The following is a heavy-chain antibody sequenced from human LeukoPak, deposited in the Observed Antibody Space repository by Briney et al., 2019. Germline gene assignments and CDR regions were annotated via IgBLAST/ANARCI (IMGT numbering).Heavy chain of an antibody. J-gene: IGHJ5*02. Sequence: GGSLRLSCAASGFTFSSYGMHWVRQAPGKGLEWVAVIWYDGSNKYYADSVKGRFTISRDNSKNTLYLQMNSLRAEDTAVYYCAKEGELMTYNWFDPWGQGTLVTVSS. CDR1: GFTFSSYG. CDR2: IWYDGSNK. CDR3: AKEGELMTYNWFDP. V-gene: IGHV3-33*06. D-gene: IGHD3-16*01.